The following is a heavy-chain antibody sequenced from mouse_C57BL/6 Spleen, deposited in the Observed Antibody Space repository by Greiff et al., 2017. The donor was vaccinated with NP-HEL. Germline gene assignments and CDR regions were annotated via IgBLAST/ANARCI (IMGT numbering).Heavy chain of an antibody. CDR3: ERWTSRAWFAY. CDR2: IDPSDSYT. CDR1: GYTFTSYW. J-gene: IGHJ3*01. V-gene: IGHV1-69*01. Sequence: QVQLKQPGAELVMPGASVKLSCKASGYTFTSYWMHWVKQRPGQGLEWIGEIDPSDSYTNYNQKFKGKSTLTVDKSSSTAYMQLSSLTSEDSAVYYCERWTSRAWFAYWGQGTLVTVSA.